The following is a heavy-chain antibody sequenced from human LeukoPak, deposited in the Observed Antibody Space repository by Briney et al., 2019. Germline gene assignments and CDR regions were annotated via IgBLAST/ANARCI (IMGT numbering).Heavy chain of an antibody. CDR1: GDSISSGDYY. J-gene: IGHJ3*02. CDR2: ISSSGST. Sequence: SQTLSLTCTVSGDSISSGDYYWSWIRQPAGKGLEWIGRISSSGSTNYNPSLKSRVIISVDTSKNQFSLKLSSMTAADTAVYFCARGPYSYDSSGAFDIWGQGTMVTVSS. D-gene: IGHD3-22*01. V-gene: IGHV4-61*02. CDR3: ARGPYSYDSSGAFDI.